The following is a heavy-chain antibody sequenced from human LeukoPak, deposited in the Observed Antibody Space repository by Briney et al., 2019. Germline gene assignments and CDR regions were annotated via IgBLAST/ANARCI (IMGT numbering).Heavy chain of an antibody. J-gene: IGHJ4*02. CDR3: ARDGVAGGFDY. Sequence: KASETLSLTCTVFGGSISTYYWNWIRQAPGKGLEWIGYIHYSGSTNHNSSLKSRVTLSVDTSRNQYSLKLSSVTAADTAVYYCARDGVAGGFDYWGQGTLVTVSS. D-gene: IGHD6-19*01. V-gene: IGHV4-59*01. CDR1: GGSISTYY. CDR2: IHYSGST.